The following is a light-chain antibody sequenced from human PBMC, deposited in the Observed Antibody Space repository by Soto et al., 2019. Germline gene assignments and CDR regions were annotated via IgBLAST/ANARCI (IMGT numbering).Light chain of an antibody. CDR3: QQYCCAPLT. Sequence: EIVLTQSPGTLSLSAGGGATLSCRASQSVSNNYLAWYQQKPGQAPRLLIHGASTRATGIPDRFSGRGSGTDFTLTIRKLEPEDYAVYYCQQYCCAPLTFGGGTKVEI. CDR2: GAS. J-gene: IGKJ4*01. CDR1: QSVSNNY. V-gene: IGKV3-20*01.